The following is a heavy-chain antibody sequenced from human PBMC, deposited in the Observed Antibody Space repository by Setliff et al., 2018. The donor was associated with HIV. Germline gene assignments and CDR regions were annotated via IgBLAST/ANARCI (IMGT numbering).Heavy chain of an antibody. Sequence: GGSLRLSCAASGFAFSGDSMTWVRQAPGKGLEWVASISPAGSFMYYRDSLEGRFTISRDDAKTSLNLQMNSLKVEDTAIYFCSRGSPGVVIIPDPWGQGTLVTVSS. CDR1: GFAFSGDS. J-gene: IGHJ5*02. V-gene: IGHV3-21*01. CDR3: SRGSPGVVIIPDP. D-gene: IGHD3-22*01. CDR2: ISPAGSFM.